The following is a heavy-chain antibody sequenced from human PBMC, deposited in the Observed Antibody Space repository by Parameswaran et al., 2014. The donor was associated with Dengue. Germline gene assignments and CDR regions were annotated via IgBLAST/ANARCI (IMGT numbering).Heavy chain of an antibody. CDR3: ARETGYSLYNWFDP. V-gene: IGHV1-46*01. D-gene: IGHD2/OR15-2a*01. J-gene: IGHJ5*02. CDR2: INPSGGST. Sequence: GGSLRLSCAASGFTFSSYGMHWVRQAPGQGLEWMGIINPSGGSTSYAQKFQGRVTMTRDTSTSTVYMELSSLRSEDTAVYYCARETGYSLYNWFDPWGQGTLVTVSS. CDR1: GFTFSSYG.